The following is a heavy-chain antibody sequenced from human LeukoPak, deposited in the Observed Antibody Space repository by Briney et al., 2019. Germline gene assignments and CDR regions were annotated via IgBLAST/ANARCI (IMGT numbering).Heavy chain of an antibody. Sequence: GGSLRLSCVASGFTFSNYYMHWVRQAPGKGLEWVAIISDDGERKFYADSVRGRITISRDKSKNTLFLQMNSLRADDTAVYFCAKDLSGHWCIDYWGQGTLVTVSS. CDR3: AKDLSGHWCIDY. D-gene: IGHD4/OR15-4a*01. V-gene: IGHV3-30*18. CDR2: ISDDGERK. J-gene: IGHJ4*02. CDR1: GFTFSNYY.